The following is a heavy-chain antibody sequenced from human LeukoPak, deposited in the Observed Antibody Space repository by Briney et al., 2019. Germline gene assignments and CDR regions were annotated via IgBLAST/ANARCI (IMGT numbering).Heavy chain of an antibody. Sequence: MSSETLSLTCTVSGGSLSSSSYYWGRIRQPPGKGLEWIMRIYYSARTYYNPSLKSRDTISVDTSKNQFSLKLSSVTAADTAVYYCARLVSDILTGYYKPQGYYFDYWGQGTLVTVSS. V-gene: IGHV4-39*01. J-gene: IGHJ4*02. CDR3: ARLVSDILTGYYKPQGYYFDY. CDR2: IYYSART. CDR1: GGSLSSSSYY. D-gene: IGHD3-9*01.